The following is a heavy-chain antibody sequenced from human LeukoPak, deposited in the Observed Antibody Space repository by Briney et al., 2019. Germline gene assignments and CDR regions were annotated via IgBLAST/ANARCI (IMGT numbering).Heavy chain of an antibody. CDR1: GYAFTSYY. J-gene: IGHJ4*02. CDR3: ARVTDTADY. CDR2: INPNGGGT. V-gene: IGHV1-46*01. Sequence: GASVKVFCKASGYAFTSYYINWVRQAPGQGLEWMGIINPNGGGTTYTQRFQGRVTMTRDTSTSTVYMEVSSLRPEDTAVYYCARVTDTADYWGQGTLVTVSS. D-gene: IGHD5-18*01.